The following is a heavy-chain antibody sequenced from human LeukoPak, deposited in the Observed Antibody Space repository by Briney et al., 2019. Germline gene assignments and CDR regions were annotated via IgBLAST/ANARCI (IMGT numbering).Heavy chain of an antibody. Sequence: ASVKVSCKASGYTFTGYYMHWVRQASGQGLEWMGRINPNSGGTNYAQKFQGRVTMTRDTSISTAYMELSRLRSDDTAVYYCARVGHYDSSVYADDVFDFWGQGTMVTVSS. D-gene: IGHD3-22*01. J-gene: IGHJ3*01. V-gene: IGHV1-2*06. CDR2: INPNSGGT. CDR1: GYTFTGYY. CDR3: ARVGHYDSSVYADDVFDF.